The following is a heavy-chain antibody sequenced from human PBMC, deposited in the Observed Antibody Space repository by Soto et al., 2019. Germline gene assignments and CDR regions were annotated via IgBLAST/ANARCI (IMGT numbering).Heavy chain of an antibody. Sequence: SETLSLTCTVSGGSISSSSYYWGWIRQPPGKGLEWIGSIYYSGSTYYNPSLKSRVTISVDTSKNQFSLKLSSVTAADTAVYYCASDLKSSVTTRGGIDYWGQGTLDTVSS. V-gene: IGHV4-39*01. CDR3: ASDLKSSVTTRGGIDY. CDR1: GGSISSSSYY. D-gene: IGHD4-17*01. J-gene: IGHJ4*02. CDR2: IYYSGST.